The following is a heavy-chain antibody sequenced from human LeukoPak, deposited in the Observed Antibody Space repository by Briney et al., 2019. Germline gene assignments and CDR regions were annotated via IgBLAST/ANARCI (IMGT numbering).Heavy chain of an antibody. D-gene: IGHD5-12*01. V-gene: IGHV1-24*01. CDR3: ATYSGYDRRPYYGMDV. CDR1: GYTLTELS. J-gene: IGHJ6*02. Sequence: ASVKVSCKVSGYTLTELSMHWVRQAPGKGLEWMGGFDPEDGETIYAQKFQGRVTMTEDTSTDTAYMELSSLRSEDTAVYYCATYSGYDRRPYYGMDVWGQGTTVTVSS. CDR2: FDPEDGET.